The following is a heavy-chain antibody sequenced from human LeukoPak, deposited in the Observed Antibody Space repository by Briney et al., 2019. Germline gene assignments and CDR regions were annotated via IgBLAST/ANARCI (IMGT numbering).Heavy chain of an antibody. V-gene: IGHV1-2*02. D-gene: IGHD6-13*01. CDR2: INPNSGGT. J-gene: IGHJ6*03. Sequence: ASVKVSCKASGYTFTGYYMHWVRQAPGQGLEWMGWINPNSGGTNYAQKFQGRVTMTRDTSISTAYMELSRLRSDDTAVYYCTRPVSGIAAAGFKNYYYYYMDVWGKGTTVTISS. CDR3: TRPVSGIAAAGFKNYYYYYMDV. CDR1: GYTFTGYY.